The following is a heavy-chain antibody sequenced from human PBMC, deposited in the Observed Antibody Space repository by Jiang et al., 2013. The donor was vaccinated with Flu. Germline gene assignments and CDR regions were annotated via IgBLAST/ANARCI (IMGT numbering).Heavy chain of an antibody. Sequence: GAEVKKPGASVKVSCKASAYTFSDYLMHWVRQAPGQGLEWMGCINPKNGDTRYAEKFQGRVTMTRDTSINTAYMELNRLTSDDTAVYYCARARPPKPLDYWGQGTLVTVSS. CDR3: ARARPPKPLDY. CDR1: AYTFSDYL. V-gene: IGHV1-2*02. CDR2: INPKNGDT. J-gene: IGHJ4*02. D-gene: IGHD1-14*01.